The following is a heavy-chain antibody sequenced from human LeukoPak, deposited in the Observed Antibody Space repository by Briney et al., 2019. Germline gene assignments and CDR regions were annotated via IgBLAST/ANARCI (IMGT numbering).Heavy chain of an antibody. CDR2: IWYDGSNK. D-gene: IGHD4-23*01. CDR3: ARVTTVVTTEGAFDI. Sequence: GGSLRLSCAASGFTFSSYGMHWVRQAPGKGLEWVAVIWYDGSNKYYADSVKGRFTISRDNSKNTLYLQMNSLRAEDTAVYYCARVTTVVTTEGAFDIWGQGTMVTVSS. J-gene: IGHJ3*02. V-gene: IGHV3-33*01. CDR1: GFTFSSYG.